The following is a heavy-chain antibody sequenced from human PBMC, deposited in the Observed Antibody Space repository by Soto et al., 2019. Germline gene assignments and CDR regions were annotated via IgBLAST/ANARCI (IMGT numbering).Heavy chain of an antibody. CDR1: GFTFSGFY. J-gene: IGHJ6*02. CDR3: ASSTSSLEGQGHHYYYGMDI. CDR2: IKPDTDDT. Sequence: ASVKVSCKPSGFTFSGFYLHWVRQAPGQGLEWMGWIKPDTDDTGYAQKFQGRVTLTWDTSSSAGYLDLSRLRSDDTAVYYCASSTSSLEGQGHHYYYGMDIWGLGTTVTVSS. V-gene: IGHV1-2*02.